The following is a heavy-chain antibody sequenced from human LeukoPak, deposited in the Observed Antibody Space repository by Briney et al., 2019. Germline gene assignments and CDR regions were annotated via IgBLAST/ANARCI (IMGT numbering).Heavy chain of an antibody. CDR1: GYTFTSYD. CDR3: ARGRGVFGIAVALPF. V-gene: IGHV1-8*01. CDR2: MNPNSGNT. D-gene: IGHD6-19*01. J-gene: IGHJ3*01. Sequence: GASVKVSCKASGYTFTSYDINWVRQATGQGLEWMGWMNPNSGNTGYAQKFQGRVTMTRNTSISTAYTELSSLRSEDTAVYYCARGRGVFGIAVALPFWGQGTMVTVSS.